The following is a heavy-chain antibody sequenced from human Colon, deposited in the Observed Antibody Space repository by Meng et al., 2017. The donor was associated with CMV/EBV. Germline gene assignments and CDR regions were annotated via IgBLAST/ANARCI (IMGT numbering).Heavy chain of an antibody. CDR3: ARSRPGYSSSQLDYYYGMDV. D-gene: IGHD6-13*01. Sequence: SVKVSCKASGGTFSSYAISWVRQAPGQGLEWMGGIIPIFGTANYAQKFQGRVTITTDESTSTAYTELSSLRSEDTAVYYCARSRPGYSSSQLDYYYGMDVWGQGTTVTVSS. V-gene: IGHV1-69*05. CDR2: IIPIFGTA. CDR1: GGTFSSYA. J-gene: IGHJ6*02.